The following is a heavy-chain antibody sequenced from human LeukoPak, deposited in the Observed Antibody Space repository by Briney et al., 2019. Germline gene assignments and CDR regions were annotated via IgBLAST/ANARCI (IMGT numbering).Heavy chain of an antibody. CDR1: GFTFSNYA. CDR3: AKTPHAGGATTFDY. D-gene: IGHD1-26*01. V-gene: IGHV3-23*01. Sequence: GGSLRLSCAVSGFTFSNYAMSWVRQAPGKGLEWVSGISGSGGSTYYADSVKGRFTVSRDNSKNTVYLQMNSLRAEDTAVYYCAKTPHAGGATTFDYWGQGTLVTVSS. CDR2: ISGSGGST. J-gene: IGHJ4*02.